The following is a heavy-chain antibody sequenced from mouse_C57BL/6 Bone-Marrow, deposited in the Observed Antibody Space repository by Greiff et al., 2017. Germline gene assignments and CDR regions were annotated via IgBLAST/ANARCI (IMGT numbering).Heavy chain of an antibody. J-gene: IGHJ4*01. CDR1: GYTFTDYY. CDR3: AIVYGNYVFYAMDY. Sequence: ELQLQQSGPELVKPGASVKISCKASGYTFTDYYMNWVKQSHGKSLEWIGDINPNNGGTSYNQKFKGKATLTVDKSYSTAYMELRSLTSEDSAVYYCAIVYGNYVFYAMDYWGQGTSVTVSS. CDR2: INPNNGGT. D-gene: IGHD2-1*01. V-gene: IGHV1-26*01.